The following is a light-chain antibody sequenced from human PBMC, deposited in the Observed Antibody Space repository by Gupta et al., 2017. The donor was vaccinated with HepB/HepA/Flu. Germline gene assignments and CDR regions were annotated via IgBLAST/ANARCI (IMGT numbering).Light chain of an antibody. CDR1: QSGLYSSNNRNY. Sequence: DIVMTQSPDSLAVSLGERATINCKSSQSGLYSSNNRNYLAWYQQKPGQPPKLLIYWASTRESGVPDRFSGSGSETDFTLTITSLQAEDVAVYYCQQQNNSPLTFGRGTKVEIK. V-gene: IGKV4-1*01. CDR2: WAS. J-gene: IGKJ4*01. CDR3: QQQNNSPLT.